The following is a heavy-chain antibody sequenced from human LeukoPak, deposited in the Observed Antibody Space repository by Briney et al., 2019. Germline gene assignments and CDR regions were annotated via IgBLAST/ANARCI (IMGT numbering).Heavy chain of an antibody. V-gene: IGHV3-53*01. CDR1: GFIVSSNY. CDR3: AKDDGPTPYAFDI. J-gene: IGHJ3*02. Sequence: PGGSLRLSCAASGFIVSSNYMTWVRQAPGKGLEWVSIIYSDGRTYYADSVKGRFTISRDNSKNTLYLQMNSLRAEDTAVYYCAKDDGPTPYAFDIWGQGTMVTVSS. CDR2: IYSDGRT.